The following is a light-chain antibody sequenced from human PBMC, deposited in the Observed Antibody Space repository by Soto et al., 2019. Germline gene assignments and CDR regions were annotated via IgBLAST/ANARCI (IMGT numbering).Light chain of an antibody. Sequence: DIVMTQSPDSLAVSLGERATINCKSSQSVLSSSNNKNYLAWYQQKPGQLPKVLIYWASTRESGVPDRFSGSGSGTDFTLTISSLQAEDVAVYYCQHYYSSPLTFGGGTKVEIK. CDR3: QHYYSSPLT. CDR1: QSVLSSSNNKNY. J-gene: IGKJ4*01. V-gene: IGKV4-1*01. CDR2: WAS.